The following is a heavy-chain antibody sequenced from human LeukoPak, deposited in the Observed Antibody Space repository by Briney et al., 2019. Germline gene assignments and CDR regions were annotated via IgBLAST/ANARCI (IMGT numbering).Heavy chain of an antibody. Sequence: PSETLSLTCAVYGGSFSTYYWVWIRQPPGKGLDWVGSIYYSGSTYYNPSLKSRVTISVDTSKNQLSLKLSSVTAADTAVYYCARTIGIRRFDPWGQGTLVTVSS. CDR1: GGSFSTYY. V-gene: IGHV4-39*01. CDR3: ARTIGIRRFDP. CDR2: IYYSGST. J-gene: IGHJ5*02. D-gene: IGHD2-21*01.